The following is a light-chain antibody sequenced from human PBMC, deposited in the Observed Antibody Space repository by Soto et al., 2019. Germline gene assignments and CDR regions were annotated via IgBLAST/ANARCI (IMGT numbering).Light chain of an antibody. CDR2: AAS. Sequence: DIPMTQSPSSLSASVGDRVTITCRARQNIIFYLNWYQQKPGKAPKLMIYAASNLQSGVPSRFSGSGSGTDFTLTISSLQPEDFATYFCQQSYTTPVYSFGQGTKLEIK. V-gene: IGKV1-39*01. CDR1: QNIIFY. J-gene: IGKJ2*01. CDR3: QQSYTTPVYS.